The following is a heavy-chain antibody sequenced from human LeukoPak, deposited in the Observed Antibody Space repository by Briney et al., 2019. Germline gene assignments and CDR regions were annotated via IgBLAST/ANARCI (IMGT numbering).Heavy chain of an antibody. CDR2: INPSGGST. D-gene: IGHD2-2*03. CDR1: GYTFTSYY. CDR3: ARDGYCSSTSCSKEGYYGMDV. Sequence: RASVKVSCKASGYTFTSYYMHWVRQAPGQGLEWMGIINPSGGSTSYAQKFQGRVTMTRDTSTSTVYMELSSLRSEDTAVYYCARDGYCSSTSCSKEGYYGMDVWGQGTTVTVSS. J-gene: IGHJ6*02. V-gene: IGHV1-46*01.